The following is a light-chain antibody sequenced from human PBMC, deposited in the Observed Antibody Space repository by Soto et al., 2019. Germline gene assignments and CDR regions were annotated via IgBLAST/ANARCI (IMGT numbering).Light chain of an antibody. V-gene: IGLV4-69*01. CDR3: QTWGTGIHVV. CDR1: SGHISYA. Sequence: QLVLTQSPSASASLGASVKLTCTLSSGHISYAIAWHQQQPEKGPRYLMNLDSDGSHTKGEAIPERVSGSSAGVDRYLTFSSLQAEDEAGDYFQTWGTGIHVVFGGGTKLTVL. CDR2: LDSDGSH. J-gene: IGLJ2*01.